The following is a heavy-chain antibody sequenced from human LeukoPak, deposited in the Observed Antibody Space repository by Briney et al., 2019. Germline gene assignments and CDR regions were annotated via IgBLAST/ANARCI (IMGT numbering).Heavy chain of an antibody. CDR2: ISSSSSYI. Sequence: GSLRLSCAASGFTFSSYSMNWVRQAPGKGLEWVSSISSSSSYIYYADSVKGRFTISRDNAKNSLYLQMNSLRAEDTAVYYCARDLESSGWPDYWGQGTLVTVSS. V-gene: IGHV3-21*01. CDR1: GFTFSSYS. CDR3: ARDLESSGWPDY. J-gene: IGHJ4*02. D-gene: IGHD6-19*01.